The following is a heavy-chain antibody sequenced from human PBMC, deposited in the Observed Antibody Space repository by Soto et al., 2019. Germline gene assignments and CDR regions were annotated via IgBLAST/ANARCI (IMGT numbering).Heavy chain of an antibody. CDR1: GLTFSRFG. V-gene: IGHV3-30*18. Sequence: QVQLVESGGGVVQPGKSLRLSCAASGLTFSRFGMHWVRQAPSKGLEWVAVISYDGSNKYYADSVKGRFTISRDISKNTLYLQMNSLRAEDTAVYYCAERGAGAGIDPWGQGTLVTVSS. D-gene: IGHD6-19*01. CDR3: AERGAGAGIDP. J-gene: IGHJ5*02. CDR2: ISYDGSNK.